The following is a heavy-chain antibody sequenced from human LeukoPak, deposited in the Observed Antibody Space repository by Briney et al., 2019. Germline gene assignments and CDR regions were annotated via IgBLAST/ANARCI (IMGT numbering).Heavy chain of an antibody. D-gene: IGHD6-13*01. Sequence: SETLSPTCTVSGGSISSSSYYWGWIRQPPGKGLEWIGSIYYSGSTYYNPSLKSRVTISVDTSKNQFSLKLSSVTAADTAVYYCARQLVLKGDYFYFDYWGQGTLVTVSA. CDR1: GGSISSSSYY. CDR2: IYYSGST. CDR3: ARQLVLKGDYFYFDY. V-gene: IGHV4-39*01. J-gene: IGHJ4*02.